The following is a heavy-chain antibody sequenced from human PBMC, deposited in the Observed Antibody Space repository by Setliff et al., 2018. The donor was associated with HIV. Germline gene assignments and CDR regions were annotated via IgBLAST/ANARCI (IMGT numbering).Heavy chain of an antibody. V-gene: IGHV1-69-2*01. Sequence: GASVKVSCKASGYTFSDYYMHWVQQAPGKGLEWMGRVDPQDGETKYAEKFQGRVTITADTSTDTSDMDLRSLRSDDTAVYFCARDLYSSGWPNWFDPWGQGTLVTVSS. D-gene: IGHD6-19*01. CDR2: VDPQDGET. CDR3: ARDLYSSGWPNWFDP. J-gene: IGHJ5*02. CDR1: GYTFSDYY.